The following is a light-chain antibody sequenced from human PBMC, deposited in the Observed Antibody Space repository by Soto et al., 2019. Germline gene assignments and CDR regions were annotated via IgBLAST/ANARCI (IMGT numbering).Light chain of an antibody. V-gene: IGKV3-11*01. CDR3: LHRSDWPPIT. Sequence: EIVLTQSPATLSLSPGGRVTLSCRASQTIINYLAWYQQKPGQAPRLLISDASNRATGVPARFSGSGSGTDFTLTISTLEPEDFAVYYCLHRSDWPPITFGQGTRLEIK. CDR1: QTIINY. CDR2: DAS. J-gene: IGKJ5*01.